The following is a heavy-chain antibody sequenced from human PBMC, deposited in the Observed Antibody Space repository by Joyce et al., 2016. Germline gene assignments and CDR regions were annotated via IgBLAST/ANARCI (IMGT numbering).Heavy chain of an antibody. CDR3: ARGTKGDSRGYHYVDAFDI. CDR2: INPTVGST. J-gene: IGHJ3*02. V-gene: IGHV1-46*01. CDR1: GYSFTTYY. D-gene: IGHD3-22*01. Sequence: QVQLVQSGAEVRKPGASARVSCTASGYSFTTYYIHWVRQAPGQGLEWMGKINPTVGSTRYAQRFQGRVTVTRDTATSTVYMELSSLRSDDTAVYYCARGTKGDSRGYHYVDAFDIWGQGTMVTVSS.